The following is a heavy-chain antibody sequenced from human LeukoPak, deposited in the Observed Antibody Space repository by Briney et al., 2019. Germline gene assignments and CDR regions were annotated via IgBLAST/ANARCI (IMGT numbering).Heavy chain of an antibody. CDR2: INHRGST. V-gene: IGHV4-34*01. J-gene: IGHJ5*02. Sequence: SETLSLTCAVYGGSFSGYYWSWIRQPPGKGLEWIGEINHRGSTNYNPSLKSRVTISVDTSKNQFSLKLSSVTAADTAVYYCARGGSIAAFYWFDPWGQGTLVTVSS. CDR1: GGSFSGYY. D-gene: IGHD6-25*01. CDR3: ARGGSIAAFYWFDP.